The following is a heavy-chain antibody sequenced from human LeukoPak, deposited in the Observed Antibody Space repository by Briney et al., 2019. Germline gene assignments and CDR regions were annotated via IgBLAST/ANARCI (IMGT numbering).Heavy chain of an antibody. V-gene: IGHV3-30*18. Sequence: EAGGSLRLSCAASGFTFSNYGMHWVRQAPGKGLEWVAVISYDGSNKYYADSVKGRFTISRDNSKNTLYLQMNSLRAEDTAVYYCAKDGRSSSWDYWGQGTLVTVSS. CDR2: ISYDGSNK. D-gene: IGHD6-13*01. J-gene: IGHJ4*02. CDR3: AKDGRSSSWDY. CDR1: GFTFSNYG.